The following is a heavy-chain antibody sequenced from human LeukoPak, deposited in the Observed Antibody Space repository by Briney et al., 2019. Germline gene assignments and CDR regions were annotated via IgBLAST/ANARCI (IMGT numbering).Heavy chain of an antibody. CDR1: GGSFSGYY. J-gene: IGHJ3*02. V-gene: IGHV4-34*01. D-gene: IGHD1-26*01. Sequence: SSETLSLTCAVYGGSFSGYYWSWIRQPPGKGLEWIGEINHSGSTNYNPSLKSRVTISVDTSKNQFSLKLSSVTAADTAVYYCARHWELQPVIGAFDIWGQGTMVTVSS. CDR3: ARHWELQPVIGAFDI. CDR2: INHSGST.